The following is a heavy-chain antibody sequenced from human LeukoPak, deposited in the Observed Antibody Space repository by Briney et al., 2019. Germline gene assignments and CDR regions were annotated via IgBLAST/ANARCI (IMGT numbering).Heavy chain of an antibody. CDR3: GRIPHLWFGDLLEGY. D-gene: IGHD3-10*01. CDR1: GDSITSGGYY. Sequence: PSETLSLTCTLSGDSITSGGYYWSWIRQAPGKGLEGIGCIYQDGSPYYNPSLRGRVFMSVDGSKNPLSLALTSLTTRATAAYYGGRIPHLWFGDLLEGYWRPGTQVTVSS. J-gene: IGHJ4*02. V-gene: IGHV4-30-2*01. CDR2: IYQDGSP.